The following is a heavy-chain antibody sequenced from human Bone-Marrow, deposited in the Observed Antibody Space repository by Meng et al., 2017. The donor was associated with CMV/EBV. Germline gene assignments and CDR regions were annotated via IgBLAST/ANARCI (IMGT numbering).Heavy chain of an antibody. CDR3: ARGAGLGYCSSTSCSLPYYYYGMDV. D-gene: IGHD2-2*01. J-gene: IGHJ6*02. Sequence: ASVKVSCKASGYTFTSYDINWVRQATGQGLEWMGWMNPNSGNTGYAQKFQGRVTITRNTSISTAYMDLSSLRSEDTAVYYCARGAGLGYCSSTSCSLPYYYYGMDVWGQGTTVTVSS. CDR2: MNPNSGNT. V-gene: IGHV1-8*03. CDR1: GYTFTSYD.